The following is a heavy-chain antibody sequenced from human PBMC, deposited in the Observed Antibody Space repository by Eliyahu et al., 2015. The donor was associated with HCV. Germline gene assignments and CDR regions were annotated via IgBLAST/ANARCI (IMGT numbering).Heavy chain of an antibody. V-gene: IGHV3-48*01. CDR2: ISSSSRTI. J-gene: IGHJ5*02. CDR3: ARGGDYDFWSGYVNWFDP. D-gene: IGHD3-3*01. Sequence: EVQLVESGGGLVQPGGSLRLSCAASGXTFSXYXXXWVRQAPGKGLGWVSYISSSSRTIYYADSVKGRFTISRDNAKNSLYLQMNSLRAEDTAVYYCARGGDYDFWSGYVNWFDPWGQGTLVTVSS. CDR1: GXTFSXYX.